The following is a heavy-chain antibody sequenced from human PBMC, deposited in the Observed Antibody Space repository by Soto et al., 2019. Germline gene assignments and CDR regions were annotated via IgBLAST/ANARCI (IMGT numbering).Heavy chain of an antibody. CDR3: ARDRVAVPKASYYGMDV. V-gene: IGHV1-18*01. CDR2: ISAYNGNT. D-gene: IGHD6-19*01. Sequence: GASVKVSCKASGYTFTSYGISWVRQAPGQGLEWMGWISAYNGNTNYAQKLQGRVTMTTDTSTSTAYMELRSLRSDDTAVYYCARDRVAVPKASYYGMDVWGQGTTVTV. J-gene: IGHJ6*02. CDR1: GYTFTSYG.